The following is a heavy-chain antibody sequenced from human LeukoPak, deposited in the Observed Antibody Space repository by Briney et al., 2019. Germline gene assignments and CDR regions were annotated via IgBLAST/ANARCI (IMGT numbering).Heavy chain of an antibody. Sequence: PGGSLRLSCAASGFTFSSYWMSWVRQAPGKGLEWVANIKQDGSEKYYVDSVKGRFTISRDNAKNSLYLQMNSLRAEDTAVYYCAKDWLYRWGGKEGKNYFDYWGQGTLVTVSS. D-gene: IGHD1-26*01. CDR3: AKDWLYRWGGKEGKNYFDY. V-gene: IGHV3-7*01. J-gene: IGHJ4*02. CDR2: IKQDGSEK. CDR1: GFTFSSYW.